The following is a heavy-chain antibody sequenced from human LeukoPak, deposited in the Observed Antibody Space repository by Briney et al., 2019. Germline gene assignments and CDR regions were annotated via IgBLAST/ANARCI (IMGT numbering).Heavy chain of an antibody. Sequence: PGGSLRLSCAASGFTFSSYWMHWVRRAPGKGLVWVSRINSDESSTHYADSVKGRFTISRDNAKNTLYLQMNSLRAEDTAVYYCARVLREAGGEGIDYWGQGTLITVSS. CDR1: GFTFSSYW. CDR3: ARVLREAGGEGIDY. CDR2: INSDESST. J-gene: IGHJ4*02. D-gene: IGHD1-26*01. V-gene: IGHV3-74*01.